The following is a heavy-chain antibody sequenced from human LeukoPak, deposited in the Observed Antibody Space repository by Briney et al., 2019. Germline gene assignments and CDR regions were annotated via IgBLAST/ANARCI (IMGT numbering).Heavy chain of an antibody. V-gene: IGHV3-30*18. CDR1: GFTFSSYA. Sequence: GGSLRLSCAASGFTFSSYAMSWVRQAPGKGLEWVAVISYDGSNKYYADSVKGRFTISRDNSKNTLYLQMNSLRAEDTAVYYCAKSTYYYDSSGYYDVWYFDYWGQGTLVTVSS. CDR2: ISYDGSNK. D-gene: IGHD3-22*01. CDR3: AKSTYYYDSSGYYDVWYFDY. J-gene: IGHJ4*02.